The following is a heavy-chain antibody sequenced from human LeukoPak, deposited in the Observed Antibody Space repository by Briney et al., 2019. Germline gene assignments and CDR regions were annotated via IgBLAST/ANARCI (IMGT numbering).Heavy chain of an antibody. J-gene: IGHJ4*02. CDR2: MKPNSGNT. V-gene: IGHV1-8*01. CDR1: GYTFTNYD. CDR3: ASRAYSSGWYLDY. D-gene: IGHD6-19*01. Sequence: ASVKVSCKASGYTFTNYDINWVRQASGQGLEWMGYMKPNSGNTGYAQKFQGRVTMTRDTSISTAYMELSSLTSEDTAVYYCASRAYSSGWYLDYWGQGTLVTVSS.